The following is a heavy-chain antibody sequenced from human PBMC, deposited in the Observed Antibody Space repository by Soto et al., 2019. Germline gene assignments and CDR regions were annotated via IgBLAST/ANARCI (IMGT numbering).Heavy chain of an antibody. V-gene: IGHV4-30-4*01. CDR1: GGSISSGDYY. D-gene: IGHD2-21*02. J-gene: IGHJ5*02. CDR3: ARDNGGGNFQYGWFDP. Sequence: PSETLSLTCTVSGGSISSGDYYWSWIRQPPGKGLEWIGYIYYSGSTYYNPSLKSRVTISVDTSKNQFSLKLSSVTAADTAMYYCARDNGGGNFQYGWFDPWGQGTLVTVSS. CDR2: IYYSGST.